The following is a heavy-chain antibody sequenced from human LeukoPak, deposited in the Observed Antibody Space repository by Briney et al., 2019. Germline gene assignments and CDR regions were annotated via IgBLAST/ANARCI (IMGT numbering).Heavy chain of an antibody. CDR1: GGSISSSSYY. V-gene: IGHV4-39*01. J-gene: IGHJ3*02. CDR2: VFYSGST. CDR3: ARHQGVGLLWFGELNAFDI. D-gene: IGHD3-10*01. Sequence: SEILSPTLPVPGGSISSSSYYWGWIRQPPGKGLEWIGSVFYSGSTSYNPSLKSRVTISVDTTKNQFSLKLSSVTAADTAVYYCARHQGVGLLWFGELNAFDIWGQGTMVTVPS.